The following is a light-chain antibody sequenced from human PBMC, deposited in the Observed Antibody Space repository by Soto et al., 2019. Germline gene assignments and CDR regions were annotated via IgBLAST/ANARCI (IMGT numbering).Light chain of an antibody. CDR2: GAS. J-gene: IGKJ2*01. CDR1: QSVSSSY. V-gene: IGKV3-20*01. Sequence: EIVLTQSPGTLSLSPGEIATLSCRASQSVSSSYLAWYQQKPGQAPRLLIYGASSRVTGIPDRFSGSGSGTDFTLSISRLVPEDFAVYYCQQYGSSPGYTCGQRTKLEIK. CDR3: QQYGSSPGYT.